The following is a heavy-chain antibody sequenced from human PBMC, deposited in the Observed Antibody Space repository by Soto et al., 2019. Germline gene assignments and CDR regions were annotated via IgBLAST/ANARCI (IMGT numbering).Heavy chain of an antibody. D-gene: IGHD1-1*01. V-gene: IGHV4-30-4*01. Sequence: SETLSLTCTVSGGSVSNGDYYWAWIRQPPGEGLEWFGYINHRGSLYYNPSLKSRVSMSVDTSKNQFSLNLSSVTAADTAVYYCARELPQRQGRNMDVWGQGTTVTVSS. CDR2: INHRGSL. CDR3: ARELPQRQGRNMDV. J-gene: IGHJ6*02. CDR1: GGSVSNGDYY.